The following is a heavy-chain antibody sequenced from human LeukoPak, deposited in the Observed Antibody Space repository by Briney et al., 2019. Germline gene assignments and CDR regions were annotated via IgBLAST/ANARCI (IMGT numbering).Heavy chain of an antibody. D-gene: IGHD2-15*01. CDR2: IYPADSDI. J-gene: IGHJ5*02. CDR3: ARQEYCSGGSCYTWFDP. CDR1: GHDFTSYW. Sequence: GESLKISCRSSGHDFTSYWIGWVRQMPGKGLEWMGIIYPADSDIRYSPSFQGQVTISADKSISTAYLQWSSLKASDTAMYYCARQEYCSGGSCYTWFDPWGQGTLVTVSS. V-gene: IGHV5-51*01.